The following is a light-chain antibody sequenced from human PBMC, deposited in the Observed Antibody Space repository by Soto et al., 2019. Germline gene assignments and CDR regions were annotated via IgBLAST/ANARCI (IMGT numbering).Light chain of an antibody. CDR2: KAS. CDR3: QQYNSYSWT. V-gene: IGKV1-5*03. Sequence: DIQITQSPYTVSPYVGDRVSITCRASQSISSWLAWYQQKPGKAPKLLIYKASSLESGVPSRFSGSGSGTEFTLTISSLQPDDFATYYCQQYNSYSWTFGQGTKVDIK. J-gene: IGKJ1*01. CDR1: QSISSW.